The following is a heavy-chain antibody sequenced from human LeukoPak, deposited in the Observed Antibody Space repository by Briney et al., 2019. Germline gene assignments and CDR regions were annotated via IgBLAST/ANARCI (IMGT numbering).Heavy chain of an antibody. CDR2: IYSGGST. V-gene: IGHV3-53*01. CDR3: AREGYNWGTTEAEGYFDY. CDR1: GFTFSGYA. D-gene: IGHD1-1*01. J-gene: IGHJ4*02. Sequence: GGSLRLSCEASGFTFSGYAVSWVRQAPGKGLEWVSVIYSGGSTYYADSVKGRFTISRDNSKNTLYLQMNSLRAEDTAVYYCAREGYNWGTTEAEGYFDYWGQGTLVTVSS.